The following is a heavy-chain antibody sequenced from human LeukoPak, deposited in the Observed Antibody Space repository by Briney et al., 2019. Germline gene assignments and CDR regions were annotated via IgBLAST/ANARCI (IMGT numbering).Heavy chain of an antibody. CDR1: GFTFSSYW. CDR2: IKSKTDGGTI. V-gene: IGHV3-15*01. J-gene: IGHJ4*02. CDR3: TTAYVVTTYFFDY. D-gene: IGHD2-21*02. Sequence: GGSLRLSCAASGFTFSSYWMHWVRQAPGKGLEWVGRIKSKTDGGTIDYAAPVKGRFTISRDDSKNMVYLQMNSLKTEDTAVYYCTTAYVVTTYFFDYWGQGILVTVSS.